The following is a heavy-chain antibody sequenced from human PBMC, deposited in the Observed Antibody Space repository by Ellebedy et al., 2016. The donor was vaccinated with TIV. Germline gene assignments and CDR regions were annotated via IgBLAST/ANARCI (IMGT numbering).Heavy chain of an antibody. D-gene: IGHD1-14*01. CDR1: GYTFTGYY. CDR3: ARDYVEPNWFNP. Sequence: ASVKVSCXASGYTFTGYYMHWVRQAPGQGLEWMGWISAYNGNTNYAQKLQGRVTMTTDTSTSTAYMELRSLRSDDTAVYYCARDYVEPNWFNPWGQGTLVTVSS. CDR2: ISAYNGNT. V-gene: IGHV1-18*04. J-gene: IGHJ5*02.